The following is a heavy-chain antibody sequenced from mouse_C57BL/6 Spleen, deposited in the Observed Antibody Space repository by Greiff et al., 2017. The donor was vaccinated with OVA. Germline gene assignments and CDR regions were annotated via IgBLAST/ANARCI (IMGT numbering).Heavy chain of an antibody. D-gene: IGHD2-1*01. CDR3: ARDAEGNYGYFDV. CDR2: SRNKANDYTT. Sequence: EVNVVESGGGLVQSGRSLRLSCATSGFTFSDFYMEWVRQAPGKGLEWIAASRNKANDYTTEYSASVKGRFIVSRDTSQSILYLQMNALRAEDTAIYYCARDAEGNYGYFDVWGTGTTVTVSS. CDR1: GFTFSDFY. V-gene: IGHV7-1*01. J-gene: IGHJ1*03.